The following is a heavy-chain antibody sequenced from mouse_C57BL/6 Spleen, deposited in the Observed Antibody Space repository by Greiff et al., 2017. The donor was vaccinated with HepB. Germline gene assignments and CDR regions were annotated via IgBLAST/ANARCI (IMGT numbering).Heavy chain of an antibody. V-gene: IGHV1-64*01. J-gene: IGHJ4*01. D-gene: IGHD2-4*01. CDR2: IHPNSGST. CDR3: ARDYDYAMDY. CDR1: GYTFTSYW. Sequence: QVQLKQPGAELVKPGASVKLSCKASGYTFTSYWMHWVKQRPGQGLEWIGMIHPNSGSTNYNEKFKSKATLTVDKSSSTAYMQLSSLTSEDSAVYYCARDYDYAMDYWGQGTSVTVSS.